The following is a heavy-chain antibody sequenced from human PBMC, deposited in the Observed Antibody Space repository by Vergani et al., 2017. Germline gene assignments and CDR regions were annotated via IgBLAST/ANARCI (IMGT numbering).Heavy chain of an antibody. CDR2: IIPIFGTA. V-gene: IGHV1-69*13. D-gene: IGHD3-9*01. CDR3: ARVGTISMTTRTRYYYMDV. CDR1: GYTFTSYG. Sequence: QVQLVQSGAEVKKPGASVKVSCKASGYTFTSYGISWVRQAPGQGLEWMGGIIPIFGTANYAQKFQGRVTITADESTSTAYMELSSLRSEDTAVYYCARVGTISMTTRTRYYYMDVWGKGTTVTVSS. J-gene: IGHJ6*03.